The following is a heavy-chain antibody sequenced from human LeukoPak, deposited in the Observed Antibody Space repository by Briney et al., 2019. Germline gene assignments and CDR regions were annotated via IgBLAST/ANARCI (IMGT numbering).Heavy chain of an antibody. CDR2: ISSSSKYI. V-gene: IGHV3-21*01. Sequence: GGSLTLSCAASGFTFNTYSMNWVRQAPGKGLEWVSSISSSSKYIYYADSVKGRFTISRDNAKNSLYLQMNSLRAEDTAVYYCARDREYTDYLHIWFDPWGQGTLVTVSS. D-gene: IGHD4-11*01. CDR1: GFTFNTYS. CDR3: ARDREYTDYLHIWFDP. J-gene: IGHJ5*02.